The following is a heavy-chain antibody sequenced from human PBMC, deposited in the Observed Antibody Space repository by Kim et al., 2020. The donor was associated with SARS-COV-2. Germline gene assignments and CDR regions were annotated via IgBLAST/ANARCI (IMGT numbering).Heavy chain of an antibody. CDR3: ARSLLLITATTHAFDY. CDR1: GFSLTTSGMC. V-gene: IGHV2-70*01. D-gene: IGHD1-7*01. CDR2: IDWDDDK. J-gene: IGHJ4*02. Sequence: SGPTLVKPTQTLTLTCTFSGFSLTTSGMCVSWIRQPPGKALEWLALIDWDDDKYYSTSLKTRLTISKDTSTNQVVLTMTNMDPLDTATYYCARSLLLITATTHAFDYWGQGSLVTVSS.